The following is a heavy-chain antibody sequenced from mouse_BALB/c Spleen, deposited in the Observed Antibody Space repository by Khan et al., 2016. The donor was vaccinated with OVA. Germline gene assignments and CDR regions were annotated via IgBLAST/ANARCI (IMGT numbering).Heavy chain of an antibody. CDR3: ARRSV. Sequence: EVQLQESGPGLVKPSQSLTLTCTVTGYSITSDYAWNWIRQFPGSKLEWMGYIHYSGSTSYNPSLKSRISITRDTSKNQFFLQLKSVTTEDTATYYCARRSVWGAGPTVTVSS. CDR2: IHYSGST. J-gene: IGHJ1*01. V-gene: IGHV3-2*02. CDR1: GYSITSDYA.